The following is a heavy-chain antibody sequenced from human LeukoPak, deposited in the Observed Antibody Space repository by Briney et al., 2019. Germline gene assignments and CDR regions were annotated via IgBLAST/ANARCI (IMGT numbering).Heavy chain of an antibody. D-gene: IGHD3-22*01. V-gene: IGHV4-59*12. CDR1: GDSITSYY. J-gene: IGHJ6*03. CDR3: ARDPMIVVVTEDAYYMDV. CDR2: IYYTGST. Sequence: SETLSLTCTVSGDSITSYYWSWVRQPPGKGLEWIGYIYYTGSTNYNPSLKSRVTISVDTSKNQFSLKLSSVTAADTAVYYCARDPMIVVVTEDAYYMDVWGKGTTITVSS.